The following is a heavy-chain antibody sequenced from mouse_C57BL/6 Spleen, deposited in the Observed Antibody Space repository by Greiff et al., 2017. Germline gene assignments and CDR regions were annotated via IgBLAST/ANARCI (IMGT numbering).Heavy chain of an antibody. Sequence: QVQLQQPGAELVMPGASVKLSCKASGYTFTSYWMHWVKQRPGQGLEWIGEIDPSDSYTNYNQKFKGKSTLTVDKSSSTAYMQLSSLTSEDSAVYYGATEYYGSSWFAYWGQGTLVTVSA. J-gene: IGHJ3*01. CDR2: IDPSDSYT. CDR3: ATEYYGSSWFAY. D-gene: IGHD1-1*01. CDR1: GYTFTSYW. V-gene: IGHV1-69*01.